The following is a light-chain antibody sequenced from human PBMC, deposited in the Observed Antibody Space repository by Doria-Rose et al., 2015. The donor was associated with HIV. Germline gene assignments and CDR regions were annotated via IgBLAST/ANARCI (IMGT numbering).Light chain of an antibody. Sequence: APLSVSPGERVTLSCRASQSISTNLAWYQQKPGQAPRLLIYGASTRATGIPARFSGSGSGTNFTLTISSLQSEDFAVYFCQQYNDWPRTFGQGTKVEIK. CDR2: GAS. J-gene: IGKJ1*01. CDR3: QQYNDWPRT. V-gene: IGKV3-15*01. CDR1: QSISTN.